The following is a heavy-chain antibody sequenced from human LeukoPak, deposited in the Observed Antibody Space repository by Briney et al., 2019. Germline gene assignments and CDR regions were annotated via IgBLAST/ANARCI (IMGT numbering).Heavy chain of an antibody. V-gene: IGHV3-72*01. CDR3: ARGARGVVVRGPNYYGMDV. CDR2: SRNKANSYTT. D-gene: IGHD2-2*01. J-gene: IGHJ6*02. Sequence: GGSLRLSCAASGFTCSDHYMDWVRQAPGKGLEWASRSRNKANSYTTEYAASVKGRFTISRDESNNSLYFQMNSLKTEDTAVYYCARGARGVVVRGPNYYGMDVWGQGTTVTVSS. CDR1: GFTCSDHY.